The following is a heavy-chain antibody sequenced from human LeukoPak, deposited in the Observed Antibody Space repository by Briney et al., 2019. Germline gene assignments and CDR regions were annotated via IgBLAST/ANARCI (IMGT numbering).Heavy chain of an antibody. Sequence: SETLSLTCAVSGYSISSGYYWGWIRQPPGQGLEWIGSIYHSGSTYYNPSLKSRVTISADTSKNQFSLKLSSVTAADTAVYYCARGDSGYDYYFDYWGQGTLVTVSS. CDR1: GYSISSGYY. J-gene: IGHJ4*02. D-gene: IGHD5-12*01. V-gene: IGHV4-38-2*01. CDR3: ARGDSGYDYYFDY. CDR2: IYHSGST.